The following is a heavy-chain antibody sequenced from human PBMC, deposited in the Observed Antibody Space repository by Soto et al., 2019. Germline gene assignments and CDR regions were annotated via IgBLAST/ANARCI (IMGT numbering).Heavy chain of an antibody. CDR2: ISWDGTYT. J-gene: IGHJ3*02. CDR3: TREAGYCSRTGCYRRAFDS. D-gene: IGHD2-2*01. V-gene: IGHV3-9*01. CDR1: GFTFVDHG. Sequence: EVQLVESGGGLVQPGRSLRLSCAASGFTFVDHGMHWVLQAPGQGLEWISGISWDGTYTGYADSVKGRFTISRDNAKKTLYLQMNSLTVEYTALYYCTREAGYCSRTGCYRRAFDSWGQGTMVNVSS.